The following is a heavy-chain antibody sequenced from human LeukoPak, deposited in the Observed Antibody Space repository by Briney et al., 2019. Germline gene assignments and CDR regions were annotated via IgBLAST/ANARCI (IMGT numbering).Heavy chain of an antibody. CDR2: IIPILGIA. D-gene: IGHD5-18*01. J-gene: IGHJ4*02. CDR3: ARDRGYSYGYGY. V-gene: IGHV1-69*04. CDR1: GGTFSSYA. Sequence: SVKVSCKASGGTFSSYAISWVRQAPGQGLEWMGRIIPILGIANYAQKFQGRVTITADKSTSTAYMELSSLRSEDTAVYYCARDRGYSYGYGYWGQGTLVTVSS.